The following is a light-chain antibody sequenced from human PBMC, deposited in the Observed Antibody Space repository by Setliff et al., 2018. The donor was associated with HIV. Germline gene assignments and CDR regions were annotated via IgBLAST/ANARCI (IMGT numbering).Light chain of an antibody. Sequence: QSVLTQPPSVSGSPGQSVTISCTGTSSDVGAYNRVSWYQQHPGKPPKLIIYDVDKGPSGVPDRFSGSKSGNTASLTVSGLQAEDEAEYYCCSNTGSNTYVFGTGTKVTVL. J-gene: IGLJ1*01. CDR1: SSDVGAYNR. V-gene: IGLV2-11*01. CDR3: CSNTGSNTYV. CDR2: DVD.